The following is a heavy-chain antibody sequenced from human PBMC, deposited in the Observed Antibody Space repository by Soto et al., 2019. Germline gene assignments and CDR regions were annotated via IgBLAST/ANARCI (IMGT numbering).Heavy chain of an antibody. CDR2: IYPAGPT. Sequence: PGGSLRLSCAASGFTVSGMFMNWVRQAPGKGLEWVSVIYPAGPTYYADSVKGRFTISRDNSKNTLYLQMSSLGAEDTAVYYCAKVFYYYDSSGYYYFDYWGQGTLVTVSS. J-gene: IGHJ4*02. CDR1: GFTVSGMF. CDR3: AKVFYYYDSSGYYYFDY. V-gene: IGHV3-53*01. D-gene: IGHD3-22*01.